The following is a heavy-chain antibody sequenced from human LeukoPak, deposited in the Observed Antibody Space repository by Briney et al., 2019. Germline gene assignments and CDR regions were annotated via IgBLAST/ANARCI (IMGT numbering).Heavy chain of an antibody. J-gene: IGHJ4*02. V-gene: IGHV4-59*01. D-gene: IGHD5-12*01. Sequence: PSETLSLTCTVSGGPISSYYWSWIRQPPGKGLEWIGYIYYSGSTNYNPSLKSRVTISVDTSKNQLSLRLSSVTAADTAVYYCARSHGYNSRYFDYWGQGTLVTVSS. CDR3: ARSHGYNSRYFDY. CDR2: IYYSGST. CDR1: GGPISSYY.